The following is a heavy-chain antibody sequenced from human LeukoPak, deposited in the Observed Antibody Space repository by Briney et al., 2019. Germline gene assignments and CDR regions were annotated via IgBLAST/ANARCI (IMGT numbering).Heavy chain of an antibody. Sequence: GGSLRLSCAASGFTFSDYYMSWVRQAPGKGLECVSYISSSSSYTNYADSVKGRFTISRDNAKNSLFLQMNSLRAEDTAVYYCARDPDGDYYFDYWGQGTLVTVSS. CDR3: ARDPDGDYYFDY. D-gene: IGHD4-17*01. V-gene: IGHV3-11*06. J-gene: IGHJ4*02. CDR2: ISSSSSYT. CDR1: GFTFSDYY.